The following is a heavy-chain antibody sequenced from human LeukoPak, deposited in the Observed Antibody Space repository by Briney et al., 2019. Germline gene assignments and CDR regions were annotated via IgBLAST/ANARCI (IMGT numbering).Heavy chain of an antibody. CDR3: ARVGYDFLGYYYYYYRDV. D-gene: IGHD3-3*01. CDR1: GGSINSYY. Sequence: SETLSLTCSVSGGSINSYYWSWIRQPPGKGLEWIGQIYYSGSTNYNPSLKSRVTISVDTSKNQFSLKLSSVTAAATAVYYCARVGYDFLGYYYYYYRDVWGKGPTVTVSS. CDR2: IYYSGST. J-gene: IGHJ6*03. V-gene: IGHV4-59*01.